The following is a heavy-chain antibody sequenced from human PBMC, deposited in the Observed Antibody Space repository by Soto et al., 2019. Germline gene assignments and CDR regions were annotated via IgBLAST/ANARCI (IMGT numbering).Heavy chain of an antibody. Sequence: SETLSLTCTVSGGSISSYHWSWIRQSPGKGLEWIGYTSNSAPTIYNPSLKSRVTISADTSKNQFSLRLSSVTAADTAVYYCARLPRTYYYGSGSTQEGFWFDPWGQGTLVTVSS. CDR1: GGSISSYH. CDR3: ARLPRTYYYGSGSTQEGFWFDP. V-gene: IGHV4-59*08. J-gene: IGHJ5*02. D-gene: IGHD3-10*01. CDR2: TSNSAPT.